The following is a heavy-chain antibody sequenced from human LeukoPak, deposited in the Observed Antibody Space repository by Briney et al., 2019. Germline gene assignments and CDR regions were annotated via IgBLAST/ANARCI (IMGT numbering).Heavy chain of an antibody. CDR2: VFPGTADS. CDR3: ARLGGYSTGWYIQY. V-gene: IGHV5-51*01. D-gene: IGHD6-19*01. Sequence: GESLKISCQGFGYTFTTNWIAWVRQMPGKGLEWMGVVFPGTADSRYRPSFQSQVTTSADNSLSAAYLQWSSLKASDSAMYYCARLGGYSTGWYIQYWGQGTLVTVSS. CDR1: GYTFTTNW. J-gene: IGHJ4*02.